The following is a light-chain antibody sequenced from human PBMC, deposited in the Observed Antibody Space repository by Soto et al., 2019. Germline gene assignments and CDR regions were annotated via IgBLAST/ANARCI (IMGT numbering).Light chain of an antibody. V-gene: IGKV3-20*01. J-gene: IGKJ1*01. CDR1: QSVSSSY. CDR3: QQYGSSPRT. CDR2: GES. Sequence: EIVLTQSPGTLSLSPGERATLSCRASQSVSSSYLAWYQQKTGQAPRILIYGESSRATGIPDRLSGSGSGTDLNLTISRLEPEDFAVYYCQQYGSSPRTCGQGTKVDIK.